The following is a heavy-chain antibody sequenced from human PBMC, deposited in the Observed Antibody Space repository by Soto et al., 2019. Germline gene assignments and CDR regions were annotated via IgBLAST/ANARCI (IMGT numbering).Heavy chain of an antibody. CDR3: ARPVASTAYMYGPLGCAFEI. V-gene: IGHV1-3*01. D-gene: IGHD2-21*01. CDR2: INVGNGNT. CDR1: GYTFQPYT. Sequence: QVQLVQSGAEVKKPGASVKVSCKASGYTFQPYTMNWVRQAPGQRLEWLGWINVGNGNTVYSEKFQARVSITRDTAASRPYKELSSLRSEDTAVYYCARPVASTAYMYGPLGCAFEIWGQGTMVTVSS. J-gene: IGHJ3*02.